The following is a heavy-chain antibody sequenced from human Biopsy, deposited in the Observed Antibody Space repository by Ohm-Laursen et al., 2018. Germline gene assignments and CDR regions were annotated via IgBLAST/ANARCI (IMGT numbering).Heavy chain of an antibody. CDR2: IIAPAGTT. V-gene: IGHV1-69*01. CDR1: GGTLSKYA. CDR3: ARTGTYYHDSSLYYFYGLDL. J-gene: IGHJ6*02. D-gene: IGHD3-22*01. Sequence: GPSEKASCNTFGGTLSKYAMSWVRQAPGQGLEWLGGIIAPAGTTNNAQRFQGRLSITADESATSVYMELSRLTSEDTAVYYCARTGTYYHDSSLYYFYGLDLWGQGSTVTVFS.